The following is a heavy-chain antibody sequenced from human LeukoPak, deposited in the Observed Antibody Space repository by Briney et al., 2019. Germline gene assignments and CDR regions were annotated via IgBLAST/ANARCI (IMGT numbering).Heavy chain of an antibody. D-gene: IGHD5-18*01. V-gene: IGHV1-18*04. CDR1: GYTFTSYG. CDR3: ARDLGTAMVPSFDY. CDR2: ISAYNGNT. Sequence: GASVKVSCKASGYTFTSYGINWVRQAPGQVLEWMGWISAYNGNTNYAQKPQGRVTMTTDTSTSTAYMELRSLRSDDTAVYYCARDLGTAMVPSFDYWGQGTLVTVSS. J-gene: IGHJ4*02.